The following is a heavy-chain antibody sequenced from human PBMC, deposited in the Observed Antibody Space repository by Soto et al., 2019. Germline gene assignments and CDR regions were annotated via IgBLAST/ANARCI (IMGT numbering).Heavy chain of an antibody. V-gene: IGHV4-59*01. CDR3: ARGPMISGGGMVTGVPYLDC. Sequence: SETLSLTCSVSGDSLGRNYWSWIRQPPGKGLEWIGYIYYSGGTNYNPFLESRVTISLAKSRNQFSLRLSSATAADTAVYYCARGPMISGGGMVTGVPYLDCWGPGALVTVSS. J-gene: IGHJ4*02. CDR2: IYYSGGT. CDR1: GDSLGRNY. D-gene: IGHD3-16*01.